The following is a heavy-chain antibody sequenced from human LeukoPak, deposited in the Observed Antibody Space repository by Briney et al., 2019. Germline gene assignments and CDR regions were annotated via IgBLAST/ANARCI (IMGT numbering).Heavy chain of an antibody. J-gene: IGHJ3*02. Sequence: GESLKISCAASGFTFSSYEMYWVRQAPGKGLEWVSYISSSGSTIYYADSVKGRFTISRDNAKNSLYLQMNSLRAEDTAVYYCAKVGDSYGLGFGAFDIWGQGTMVTVSS. CDR1: GFTFSSYE. V-gene: IGHV3-48*03. CDR2: ISSSGSTI. CDR3: AKVGDSYGLGFGAFDI. D-gene: IGHD5-18*01.